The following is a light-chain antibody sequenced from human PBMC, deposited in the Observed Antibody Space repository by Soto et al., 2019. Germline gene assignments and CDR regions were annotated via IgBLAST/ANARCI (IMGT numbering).Light chain of an antibody. CDR3: SSYTSNSTLV. CDR1: SSDIGGYKY. CDR2: EVS. J-gene: IGLJ1*01. Sequence: QSALTQPASVSGSPGQSITISCTGTSSDIGGYKYVSWYQQHPGIAPKLMIYEVSNRPSGVSNRFSGSKSGNTASLTISGLQAEDEADFYCSSYTSNSTLVFGTGTKLTVL. V-gene: IGLV2-14*01.